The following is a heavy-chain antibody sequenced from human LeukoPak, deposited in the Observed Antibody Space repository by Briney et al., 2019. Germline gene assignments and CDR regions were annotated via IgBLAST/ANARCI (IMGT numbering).Heavy chain of an antibody. J-gene: IGHJ4*02. D-gene: IGHD1-26*01. CDR2: IKSKTDGGTT. CDR1: GFTFSSYA. Sequence: PGGSLRLSCAASGFTFSSYAMSWVRQAPGKGLEWVGHIKSKTDGGTTDYAAPVQGRFTISRDDSKNTLYLQMNSLKAEDTAVYYCTTDEWAWGQGTLVTVSS. V-gene: IGHV3-15*01. CDR3: TTDEWA.